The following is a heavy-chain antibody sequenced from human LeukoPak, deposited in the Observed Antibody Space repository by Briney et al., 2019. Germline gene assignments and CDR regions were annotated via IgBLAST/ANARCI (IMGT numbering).Heavy chain of an antibody. J-gene: IGHJ4*02. Sequence: PGGSLRLSCAASGFTFSTYSMNWVRQAPGKGLEWVSSISSSSSYIYYAHPVEGRFTISRDNAKNSLYLQMNSLRVEDTAVYYCARDLRYESSGYAYYFDSSGQGTLVTVSS. CDR1: GFTFSTYS. D-gene: IGHD3-22*01. CDR2: ISSSSSYI. V-gene: IGHV3-21*01. CDR3: ARDLRYESSGYAYYFDS.